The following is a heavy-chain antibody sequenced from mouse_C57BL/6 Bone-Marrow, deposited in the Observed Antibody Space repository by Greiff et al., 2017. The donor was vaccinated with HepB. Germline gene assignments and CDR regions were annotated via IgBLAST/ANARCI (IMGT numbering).Heavy chain of an antibody. CDR1: GYTFTNYW. J-gene: IGHJ4*01. CDR2: IYPGGGYT. Sequence: QVHVKQSGAELVRPGTSVKMSCKASGYTFTNYWIGWAKQRPGHGLEWIGDIYPGGGYTNYNEKFKGKATLTADKSSSTAYMQFSSLTSEDSAIYYCARSGDGYYLYAMDYWGQGTSVTVSS. CDR3: ARSGDGYYLYAMDY. V-gene: IGHV1-63*01. D-gene: IGHD2-3*01.